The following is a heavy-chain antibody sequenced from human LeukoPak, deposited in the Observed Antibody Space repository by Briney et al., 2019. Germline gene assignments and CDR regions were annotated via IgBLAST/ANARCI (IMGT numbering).Heavy chain of an antibody. Sequence: GGSLRLSCAASGFSVGGNYISWVRQAPGKGLEWVGRIKSKTDGGTIDYAAPVKGRFTISRDESKNTLYLQMNSLKTEDTAVYYCTTVSSVPIDYWGQGILVTVSS. CDR3: TTVSSVPIDY. CDR2: IKSKTDGGTI. J-gene: IGHJ4*02. CDR1: GFSVGGNY. V-gene: IGHV3-15*01.